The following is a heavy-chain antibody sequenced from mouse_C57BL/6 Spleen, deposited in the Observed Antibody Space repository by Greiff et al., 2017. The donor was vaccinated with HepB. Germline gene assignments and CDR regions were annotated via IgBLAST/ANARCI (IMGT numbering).Heavy chain of an antibody. CDR2: IYPGDGDT. CDR1: GYAFSSSW. J-gene: IGHJ3*01. D-gene: IGHD2-4*01. Sequence: VQLQQSGPELVKPGASVKISCKASGYAFSSSWMNWVKQRPGKGLEWIGRIYPGDGDTNYNGKFKGKATLTADKSSSTAYMQLSSLTSEDSAVYFCAGGLRIFAYWGQGTLVTVSA. V-gene: IGHV1-82*01. CDR3: AGGLRIFAY.